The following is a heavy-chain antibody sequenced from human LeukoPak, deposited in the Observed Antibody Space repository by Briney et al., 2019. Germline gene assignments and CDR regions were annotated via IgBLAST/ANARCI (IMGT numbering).Heavy chain of an antibody. CDR3: AELGITMIGGV. D-gene: IGHD3-10*02. V-gene: IGHV3-9*01. J-gene: IGHJ6*04. CDR1: GFTFDDYA. Sequence: GGSLRLSCTTSGFTFDDYAMHWVRQAPGKGLEWVSSINWNSGRIDYADSVKGRFTISRDNARNSLYLQMNSLRAEDTAVYYCAELGITMIGGVWGKGTTVTISS. CDR2: INWNSGRI.